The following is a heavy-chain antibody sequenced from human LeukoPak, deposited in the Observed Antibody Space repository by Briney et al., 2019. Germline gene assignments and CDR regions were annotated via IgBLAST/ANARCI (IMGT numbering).Heavy chain of an antibody. CDR2: ISGSGGST. J-gene: IGHJ4*02. Sequence: GGSLRLSCAASGFTFSSYAMSWVRQAPGKGLEWVSAISGSGGSTYYADSVKGRFTISRDNSKNTLYLQMNSLRAEDTAVYYCAWGSSGYYYFDYWGQGTLVTVSS. D-gene: IGHD3-22*01. CDR1: GFTFSSYA. CDR3: AWGSSGYYYFDY. V-gene: IGHV3-23*01.